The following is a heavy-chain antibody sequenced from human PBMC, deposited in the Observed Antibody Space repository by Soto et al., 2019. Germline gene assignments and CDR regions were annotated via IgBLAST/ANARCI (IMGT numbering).Heavy chain of an antibody. J-gene: IGHJ3*01. D-gene: IGHD3-16*01. CDR2: FYYSGST. V-gene: IGHV4-59*01. Sequence: QGQLQGSGPGLVKHSETMSLTYTVSGSSLTTSYWSWIRQPPGKRLEGIGYFYYSGSTNYNPSLASPSTISIDTSTNQFPPEFSAVSAADTAIYECAGGMLWRGTNPTAFHVWGQGALVNVSS. CDR1: GSSLTTSY. CDR3: AGGMLWRGTNPTAFHV.